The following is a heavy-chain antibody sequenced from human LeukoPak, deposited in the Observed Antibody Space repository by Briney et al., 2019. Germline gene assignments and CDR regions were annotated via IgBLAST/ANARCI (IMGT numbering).Heavy chain of an antibody. J-gene: IGHJ4*02. CDR1: GFTFSNYG. CDR2: IRDDGSNK. V-gene: IGHV3-30*02. D-gene: IGHD6-19*01. Sequence: GGSLRLSCAASGFTFSNYGMCWVRQPPGKGLEWVAFIRDDGSNKYYADSVKGRFTISRDNSKNTLYLQMNSLRAEDTAVYYCAKGYSGWSTDYWGQGTLVTVSS. CDR3: AKGYSGWSTDY.